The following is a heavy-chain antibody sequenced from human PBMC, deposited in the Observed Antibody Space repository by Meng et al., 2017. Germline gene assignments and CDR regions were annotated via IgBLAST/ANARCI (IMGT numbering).Heavy chain of an antibody. CDR3: ASIKVDP. CDR2: ISSSGSTI. V-gene: IGHV3-48*04. J-gene: IGHJ5*02. D-gene: IGHD1-14*01. Sequence: EGGVGGCVGGLEPPGGFLRLSCAASGFTFSSYAMSWVRQAPGKGLEWVSYISSSGSTIYYADSVKGRFTISRDNAKNSLYLQMNSLRAEDTAVYYCASIKVDPWGQGTLVTVSS. CDR1: GFTFSSYA.